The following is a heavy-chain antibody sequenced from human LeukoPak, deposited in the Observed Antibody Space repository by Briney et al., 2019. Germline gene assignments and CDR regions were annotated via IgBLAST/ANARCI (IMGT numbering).Heavy chain of an antibody. CDR3: ARSYSGSYYGFDP. D-gene: IGHD1-26*01. CDR1: GGSITSGSYY. Sequence: SQTLSLTCTVSGGSITSGSYYWSWIRQPAGKGLEWIGRIYTSGSTNYNPSLKSRVTISVDTSKNQFSLKLTSVTAADTAVYYCARSYSGSYYGFDPWGQGTLVTVSS. V-gene: IGHV4-61*02. J-gene: IGHJ5*02. CDR2: IYTSGST.